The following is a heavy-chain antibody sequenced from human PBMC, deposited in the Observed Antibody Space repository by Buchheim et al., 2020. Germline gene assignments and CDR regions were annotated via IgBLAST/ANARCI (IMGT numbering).Heavy chain of an antibody. CDR3: ARPGGYDFWSGYYNNWFDP. CDR1: GGSISNSDSYY. V-gene: IGHV4-39*07. D-gene: IGHD3-3*01. CDR2: INHSGST. Sequence: QQQLQESGPGLVKPSETLSLTCTVSGGSISNSDSYYWGWIRQPPGKGLEWIGEINHSGSTNYNPSLKSRVTISVKTSKNQFSLKLSSVTAADTAVYYCARPGGYDFWSGYYNNWFDPWGQGTL. J-gene: IGHJ5*02.